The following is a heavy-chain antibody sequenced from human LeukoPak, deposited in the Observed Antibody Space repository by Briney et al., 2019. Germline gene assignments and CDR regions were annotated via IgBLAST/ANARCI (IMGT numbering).Heavy chain of an antibody. CDR1: GYTFTGYY. CDR3: ARDPLYYDFWSGLDFYYYYYGMDV. V-gene: IGHV1-2*02. CDR2: INPNSGGA. Sequence: ASVKVSCKASGYTFTGYYMHWVRQAPGQGLEWMGWINPNSGGANYAQKFQGRVTMTRDTSISTAYMELSRLRSDDTAVYYCARDPLYYDFWSGLDFYYYYYGMDVWGQGTTVTVSS. J-gene: IGHJ6*02. D-gene: IGHD3-3*01.